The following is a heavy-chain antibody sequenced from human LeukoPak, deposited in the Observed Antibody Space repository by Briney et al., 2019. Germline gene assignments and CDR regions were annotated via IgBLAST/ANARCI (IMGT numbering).Heavy chain of an antibody. Sequence: PGGSLRLSCAASGFTFSSYVMHWVRQAPGKGLEWVAVISYDGSNKYFADSVKGRFTISRDNSKNTLYLQMNSLRAEDTAVYYCAKDSGIAVAGTLRAFDIWGQGTMVTVSS. CDR1: GFTFSSYV. CDR3: AKDSGIAVAGTLRAFDI. J-gene: IGHJ3*02. CDR2: ISYDGSNK. D-gene: IGHD6-19*01. V-gene: IGHV3-30*18.